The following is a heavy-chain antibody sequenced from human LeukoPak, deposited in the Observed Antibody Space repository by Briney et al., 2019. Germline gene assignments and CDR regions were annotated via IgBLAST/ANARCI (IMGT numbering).Heavy chain of an antibody. D-gene: IGHD3-22*01. Sequence: GGSLRLSCAASGFTFSSYGMQWVRQAPGKGLEWVAFIRYDGSNKYYADSVKGRFTISRDNSKNTLYLQMNSLRAEDTAVYYCAKDRGDSSGYSIDYWGQGTLVTVSS. CDR2: IRYDGSNK. CDR3: AKDRGDSSGYSIDY. V-gene: IGHV3-30*02. CDR1: GFTFSSYG. J-gene: IGHJ4*02.